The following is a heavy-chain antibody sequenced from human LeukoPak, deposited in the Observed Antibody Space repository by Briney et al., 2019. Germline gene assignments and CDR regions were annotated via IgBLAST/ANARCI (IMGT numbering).Heavy chain of an antibody. J-gene: IGHJ5*02. CDR3: AKDPVGATRNWFDP. CDR1: GFTFSSFA. D-gene: IGHD1-26*01. CDR2: ISATGSST. V-gene: IGHV3-23*01. Sequence: GGSLRLSCVASGFTFSSFAMTWVRKAPGKGLEWVSGISATGSSTYYADSVKGRFTISRDDSKNTLYLQVDSLRAEDTAVYYCAKDPVGATRNWFDPWGQGTLVTVSS.